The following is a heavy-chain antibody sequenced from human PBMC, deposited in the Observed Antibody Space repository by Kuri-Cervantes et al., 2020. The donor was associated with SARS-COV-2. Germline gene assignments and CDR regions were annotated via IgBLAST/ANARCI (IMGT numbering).Heavy chain of an antibody. CDR1: GYTLTELS. V-gene: IGHV1-24*01. CDR3: ARDGSKGKYFQH. D-gene: IGHD3-10*01. J-gene: IGHJ1*01. CDR2: FDPEDGET. Sequence: ASVKVSCKVSGYTLTELSMHWVRQAPGKGLEWMGGFDPEDGETIYAQKFQGRVTMTEDTSTDTAYMELSSLRSEDTAVYYCARDGSKGKYFQHWGQGTLVTVSS.